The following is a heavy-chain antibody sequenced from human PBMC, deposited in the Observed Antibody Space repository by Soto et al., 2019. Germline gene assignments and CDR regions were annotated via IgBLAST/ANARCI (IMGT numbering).Heavy chain of an antibody. Sequence: GESLKISCKGSGYRFTSYWIGWVRQMPGKGLEWMGIIYPGDSDTRYSPSFQGQVTISADKSISTAYLQWSSLKASDTAMYYFASHSSDSRGLYYGMDVWGQGTTGTVSS. V-gene: IGHV5-51*01. J-gene: IGHJ6*02. CDR2: IYPGDSDT. CDR3: ASHSSDSRGLYYGMDV. D-gene: IGHD6-19*01. CDR1: GYRFTSYW.